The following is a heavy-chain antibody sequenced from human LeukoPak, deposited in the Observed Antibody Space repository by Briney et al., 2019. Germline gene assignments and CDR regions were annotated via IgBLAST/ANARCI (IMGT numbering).Heavy chain of an antibody. J-gene: IGHJ4*02. Sequence: SETLSLTCAVYGGSFSGYYWSWIRQPPGKGMEWIGEINHSGSTNTNPSLTSRLTISVATSKDQFSLKLSSVTAADTAVYYCARGGAIAAPDYWGQGTLVTVSS. CDR1: GGSFSGYY. CDR2: INHSGST. V-gene: IGHV4-34*01. D-gene: IGHD6-13*01. CDR3: ARGGAIAAPDY.